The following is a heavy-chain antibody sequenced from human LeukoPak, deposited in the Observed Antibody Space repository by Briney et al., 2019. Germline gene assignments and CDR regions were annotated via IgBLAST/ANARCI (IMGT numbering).Heavy chain of an antibody. J-gene: IGHJ2*01. D-gene: IGHD3-10*01. Sequence: GESLKISGKGSGYSFTSYWIGWVRQMPGKGLEWMGIIYPGDSDTRYSPSFQGQVTISADKSISTAYLQWSSLKASDTAMYYCARSQITMVRGVIKTSGYFDLWGRGTLVTVSS. CDR3: ARSQITMVRGVIKTSGYFDL. CDR1: GYSFTSYW. V-gene: IGHV5-51*01. CDR2: IYPGDSDT.